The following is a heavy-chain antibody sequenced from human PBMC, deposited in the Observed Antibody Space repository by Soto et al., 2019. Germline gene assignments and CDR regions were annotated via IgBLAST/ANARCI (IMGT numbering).Heavy chain of an antibody. Sequence: QVQLVQSGAEVKKPGASVKVSCKASGYTFTSYGISWVRQAPGQGLEWMGRINPYNGNTNYAQKLQGRVTMTPDTSTNTAYMELRSLRSYDTAVYYFARYSFGIDYWRQGTLVSVSS. V-gene: IGHV1-18*01. D-gene: IGHD3-16*01. J-gene: IGHJ4*02. CDR1: GYTFTSYG. CDR3: ARYSFGIDY. CDR2: INPYNGNT.